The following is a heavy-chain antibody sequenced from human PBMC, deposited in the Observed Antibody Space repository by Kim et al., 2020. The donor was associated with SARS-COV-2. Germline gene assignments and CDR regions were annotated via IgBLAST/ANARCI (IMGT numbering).Heavy chain of an antibody. CDR3: ARTPNLHHYYDSSGYSTPFDY. CDR2: IYPGDSDT. V-gene: IGHV5-51*01. CDR1: GYSFTSYW. Sequence: GESLKISCKGSGYSFTSYWIGWVRQMPGKGLEWMGIIYPGDSDTRYSPSFQGQVTISADKSISTAYLQWSSLKASDTAMYYCARTPNLHHYYDSSGYSTPFDYWGQGTLVTVSS. D-gene: IGHD3-22*01. J-gene: IGHJ4*02.